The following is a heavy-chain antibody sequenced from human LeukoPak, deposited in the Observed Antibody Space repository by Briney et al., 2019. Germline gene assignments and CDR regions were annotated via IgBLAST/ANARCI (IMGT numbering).Heavy chain of an antibody. V-gene: IGHV1-18*01. CDR1: GYTLTSYS. CDR3: ARMVSGGYSFDY. J-gene: IGHJ4*02. CDR2: ISAFNGNT. D-gene: IGHD3-22*01. Sequence: GASVKVSCKASGYTLTSYSLSWVRQAPGQGLEWMGWISAFNGNTNYAQKFQGRVTMTTDTSTSTAYMELRSLTSDGTAVYYCARMVSGGYSFDYWGQGTLVTVSS.